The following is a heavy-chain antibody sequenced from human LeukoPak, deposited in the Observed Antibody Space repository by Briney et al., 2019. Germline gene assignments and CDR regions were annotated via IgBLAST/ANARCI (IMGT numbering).Heavy chain of an antibody. CDR2: MSYDETHK. CDR3: AKSFYDITGHYWYFDL. Sequence: GGSLRLSCAASGFTFSSYAMHWVRQAPGKGLEWVAVMSYDETHKYYADSVKGRFTVSRDNSKNTLSLQMNNLRTEDTAVYYCAKSFYDITGHYWYFDLWGRGTLVTVSS. V-gene: IGHV3-30*18. J-gene: IGHJ2*01. D-gene: IGHD2/OR15-2a*01. CDR1: GFTFSSYA.